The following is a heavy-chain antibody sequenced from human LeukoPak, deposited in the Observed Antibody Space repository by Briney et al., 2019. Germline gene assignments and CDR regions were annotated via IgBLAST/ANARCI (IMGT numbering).Heavy chain of an antibody. CDR1: GFTFSSYA. Sequence: GGSLRLSCAASGFTFSSYAMNWVRQAPGKGLECVSAISGSGGTTYYADSVKGRFTISRDNSKNTLFLQMNSLTAEDTAIYSCARPRLEYCSGGSCFDAFDIWGQGTMVTVSS. CDR3: ARPRLEYCSGGSCFDAFDI. D-gene: IGHD2-15*01. J-gene: IGHJ3*02. V-gene: IGHV3-23*01. CDR2: ISGSGGTT.